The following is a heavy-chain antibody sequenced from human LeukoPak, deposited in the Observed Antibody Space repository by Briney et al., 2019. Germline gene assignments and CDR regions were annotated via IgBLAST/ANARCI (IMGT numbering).Heavy chain of an antibody. J-gene: IGHJ4*02. V-gene: IGHV3-23*01. CDR2: ISRHSGAST. Sequence: GGSLRLSCAASGFTFSSYDMYWVRRAPGKGLECVASISRHSGASTYYAASVKGRFTVSRVNSRSTLYLQMNSLRADDTAVYYCSKKGQNGDYGKPDWGQGTLVTVSS. CDR3: SKKGQNGDYGKPD. CDR1: GFTFSSYD. D-gene: IGHD4-17*01.